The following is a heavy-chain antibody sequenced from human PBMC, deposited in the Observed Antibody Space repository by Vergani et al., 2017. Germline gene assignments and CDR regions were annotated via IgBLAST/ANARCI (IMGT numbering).Heavy chain of an antibody. CDR2: TWYDGNNK. Sequence: QVQLVESGGGLVQPGRSLRLSCAASGFTFNQYGMHWVRQAPGKGLEWVAVTWYDGNNKQYADSVKGRFTISRDNSKSTMYLQMNSLRDEDTGVYYCARDLRLLYNRFDPWGQGPLVTVSS. CDR1: GFTFNQYG. J-gene: IGHJ5*02. D-gene: IGHD1-14*01. V-gene: IGHV3-33*01. CDR3: ARDLRLLYNRFDP.